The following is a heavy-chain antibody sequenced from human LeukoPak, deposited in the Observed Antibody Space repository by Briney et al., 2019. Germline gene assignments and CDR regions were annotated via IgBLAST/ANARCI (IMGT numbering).Heavy chain of an antibody. CDR1: GFTFSTYW. V-gene: IGHV3-7*01. D-gene: IGHD3-16*01. CDR2: IKQDGSEK. CDR3: LRSSNTGGDS. Sequence: GGSLRLSCAASGFTFSTYWMSWVRQTPEKGLEWVAHIKQDGSEKYYVDSVKGRFTISRDSAKNSLFLQMNSLRVEDTAVYYCLRSSNTGGDSWGQGTLVTVSS. J-gene: IGHJ4*02.